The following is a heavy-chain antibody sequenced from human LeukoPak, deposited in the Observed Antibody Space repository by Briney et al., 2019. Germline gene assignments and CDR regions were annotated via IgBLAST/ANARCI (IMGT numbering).Heavy chain of an antibody. CDR2: IYHSGST. Sequence: SETLSLTCAVSGYSISSGYYWGWIRQPPGKGLEWIGSIYHSGSTYYNPSLKSRVTISVDTSKNQFSLKLSSVTAADTAVYYCARRGTIAADYWGQGTLVTVSS. CDR3: ARRGTIAADY. J-gene: IGHJ4*02. CDR1: GYSISSGYY. D-gene: IGHD6-13*01. V-gene: IGHV4-38-2*01.